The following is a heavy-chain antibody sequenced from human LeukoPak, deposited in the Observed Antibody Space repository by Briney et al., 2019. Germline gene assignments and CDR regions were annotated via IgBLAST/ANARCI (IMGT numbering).Heavy chain of an antibody. CDR1: GGSFSGYY. D-gene: IGHD1-14*01. CDR2: INHSGST. V-gene: IGHV4-34*01. Sequence: SETLSLTCAVYGGSFSGYYWSWIRQPPGKGLERIGEINHSGSTNYNPSLKSRVTISVDTSKNQFSLKLSSVTAADTAVYYCARGRIRRTYFDYWGQGTLVTVSS. J-gene: IGHJ4*02. CDR3: ARGRIRRTYFDY.